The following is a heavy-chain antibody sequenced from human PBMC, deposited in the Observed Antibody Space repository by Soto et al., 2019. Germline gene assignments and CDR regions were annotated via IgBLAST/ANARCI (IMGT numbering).Heavy chain of an antibody. CDR3: ARDSATMDHYYFDY. V-gene: IGHV4-39*02. Sequence: SETLAFTCTVSGVSISSSSYYWGWIRQTPGKGLEWIGTIYFSGKTYYNPSLKSRLTISVDRSKNQFALNLTSVTAADTAVYYCARDSATMDHYYFDYRGQGTLVTVSS. CDR2: IYFSGKT. J-gene: IGHJ4*02. CDR1: GVSISSSSYY. D-gene: IGHD3-10*01.